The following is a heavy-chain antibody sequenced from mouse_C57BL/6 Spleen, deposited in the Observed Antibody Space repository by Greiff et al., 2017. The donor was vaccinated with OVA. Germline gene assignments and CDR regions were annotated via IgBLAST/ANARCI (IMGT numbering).Heavy chain of an antibody. CDR2: IDPNSGGT. V-gene: IGHV1-72*01. CDR1: GYTFTSYW. J-gene: IGHJ1*03. D-gene: IGHD2-4*01. Sequence: VQRVESGAELVKPGASVKLSCKASGYTFTSYWMHWVKQRPGRGLEWIGRIDPNSGGTKYNEKFKSKATLTVDKPSSTADMQLSRLTSEDSAVYYGAKGYYEYEDWYFAVWGTGTTVTVSS. CDR3: AKGYYEYEDWYFAV.